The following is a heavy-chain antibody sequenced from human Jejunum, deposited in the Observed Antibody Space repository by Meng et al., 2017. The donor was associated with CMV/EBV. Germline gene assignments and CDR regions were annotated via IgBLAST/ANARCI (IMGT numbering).Heavy chain of an antibody. CDR1: EFTFSTCS. Sequence: LSCTASEFTFSTCSMIWVRQAPGKGLEWVSSISGSSSYIYYADSVKGRFTISRDNAKNSLYLQMNSLTAEDTAVYYCARSNSYWYFDLWGRGTLVTVSS. V-gene: IGHV3-21*01. CDR2: ISGSSSYI. D-gene: IGHD2/OR15-2a*01. CDR3: ARSNSYWYFDL. J-gene: IGHJ2*01.